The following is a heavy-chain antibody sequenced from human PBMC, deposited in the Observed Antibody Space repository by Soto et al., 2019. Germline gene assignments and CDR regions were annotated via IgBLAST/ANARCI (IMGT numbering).Heavy chain of an antibody. J-gene: IGHJ3*02. CDR2: ISAYNGNT. D-gene: IGHD4-4*01. V-gene: IGHV1-18*01. Sequence: GASVKVSCKASGYTFTSYGISWVRQAPGQGLEWMGWISAYNGNTNYAQKLQGRVTMTTDTSTSTAYMDLRSLRSDDTAVYYCARDLQPSTNSFPDDALDIWGQGTMVTVSS. CDR1: GYTFTSYG. CDR3: ARDLQPSTNSFPDDALDI.